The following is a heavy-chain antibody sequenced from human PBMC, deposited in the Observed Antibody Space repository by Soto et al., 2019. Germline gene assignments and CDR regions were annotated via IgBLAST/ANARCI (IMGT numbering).Heavy chain of an antibody. CDR3: ARLGEVAGTYDY. Sequence: PGESLKISCKGSGYSFTTYWIGWVRQMPGKGLEWMGIIYPGDSDTRYSPSFQGHVTLSADKSISTAYLQWSSLKASDTAVYFCARLGEVAGTYDYWGQGTLVTVSS. J-gene: IGHJ4*02. CDR1: GYSFTTYW. CDR2: IYPGDSDT. V-gene: IGHV5-51*01. D-gene: IGHD6-19*01.